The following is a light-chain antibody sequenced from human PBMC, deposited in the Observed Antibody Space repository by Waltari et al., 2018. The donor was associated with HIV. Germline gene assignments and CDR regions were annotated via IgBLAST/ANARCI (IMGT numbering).Light chain of an antibody. CDR1: QSISTF. CDR3: QQTYSTPHT. V-gene: IGKV1-39*01. Sequence: DIQMTLSPSSLSASVRDRVSITCRASQSISTFLNWYRQRPGKAPELLIYAAHSLQSGVPSRFGGSGSATEFTLTITSLQPEDVATYYCQQTYSTPHTFGQGTKVEIK. CDR2: AAH. J-gene: IGKJ2*01.